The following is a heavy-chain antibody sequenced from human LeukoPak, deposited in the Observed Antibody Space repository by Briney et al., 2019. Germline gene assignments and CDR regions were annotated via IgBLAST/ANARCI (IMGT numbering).Heavy chain of an antibody. V-gene: IGHV5-51*01. CDR3: ARRFVAAAGDDY. D-gene: IGHD6-13*01. CDR2: IYPGDSAT. J-gene: IGHJ4*02. CDR1: GYRFSSYW. Sequence: PAESLKISCKCSGYRFSSYWIGWVRQIPGKGLEWRGIIYPGDSATTYSPSFQGQVTISADKSISTAYLQWSSLKASDTAMYFCARRFVAAAGDDYWGQGTLVTVSS.